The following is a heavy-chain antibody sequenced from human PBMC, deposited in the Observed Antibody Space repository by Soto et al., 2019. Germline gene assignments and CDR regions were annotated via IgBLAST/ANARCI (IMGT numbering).Heavy chain of an antibody. D-gene: IGHD3-3*01. V-gene: IGHV4-59*01. CDR2: IYYSGST. Sequence: TSETLSLTCTVSGGSISSYYWGLIRQPPGKGLEWIGYIYYSGSTHYNPSLKSRVTISVDTSKNQFSLKLSSVTAADTAVYYCARSFITIFGVVIYYGMDVWGQGTTVTVSS. CDR3: ARSFITIFGVVIYYGMDV. CDR1: GGSISSYY. J-gene: IGHJ6*02.